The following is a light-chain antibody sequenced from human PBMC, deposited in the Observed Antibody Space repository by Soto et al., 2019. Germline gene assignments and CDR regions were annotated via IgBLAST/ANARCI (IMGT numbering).Light chain of an antibody. Sequence: QSALTQPRSVSGSPGQSVTISCTGTSSDVGGYNYVSWYQQHPGKAPKLMIYDVSKRPSGVPDRFSGSKSGNTASLTISGLQAEYEADYYCCSYAGSYTFLVFGGGTKLPVL. CDR1: SSDVGGYNY. CDR2: DVS. V-gene: IGLV2-11*01. CDR3: CSYAGSYTFLV. J-gene: IGLJ2*01.